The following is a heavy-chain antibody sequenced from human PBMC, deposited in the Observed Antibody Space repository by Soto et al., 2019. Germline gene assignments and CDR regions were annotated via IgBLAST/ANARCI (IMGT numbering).Heavy chain of an antibody. CDR2: ISSSSSTI. CDR3: ARDGRITIFGVIRMDV. Sequence: VQLVESGGGLVQPGGSLRLSCAASGFTFSSYSMNWVRQAPGKGLEWVSYISSSSSTIYYADSVKGRFTISRDNARNSLYLQMNSLRDEDTAVYYCARDGRITIFGVIRMDVWGQGTTVTVSS. V-gene: IGHV3-48*02. D-gene: IGHD3-3*01. J-gene: IGHJ6*02. CDR1: GFTFSSYS.